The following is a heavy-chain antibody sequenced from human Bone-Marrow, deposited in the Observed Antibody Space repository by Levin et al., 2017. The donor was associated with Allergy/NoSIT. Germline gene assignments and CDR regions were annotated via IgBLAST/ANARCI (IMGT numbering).Heavy chain of an antibody. CDR3: ATRSHYDSSGYR. Sequence: SVKVSCKASGGTFSRYAISWVRQAPGQGLEWMGGIIPIFGPANYAQKFQDRVTISADEAASTAYMELSSLRSEDTAVYYCATRSHYDSSGYRWGQGALGTVSS. D-gene: IGHD3-22*01. J-gene: IGHJ4*02. CDR1: GGTFSRYA. CDR2: IIPIFGPA. V-gene: IGHV1-69*13.